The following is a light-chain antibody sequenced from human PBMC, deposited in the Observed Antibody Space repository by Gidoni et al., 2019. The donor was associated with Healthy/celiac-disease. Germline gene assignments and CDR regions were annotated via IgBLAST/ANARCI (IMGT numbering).Light chain of an antibody. CDR2: GAS. Sequence: EIVMTQSPATLSVSQGERATLSCRASQSVSSNLAWYQQKPGQAPRLLIYGASTRATGIPARCSGSRSGTEFTLTISSLQSEDFAVYYCQQYNNRPPRTFGGXTKVEIK. V-gene: IGKV3-15*01. CDR1: QSVSSN. J-gene: IGKJ4*01. CDR3: QQYNNRPPRT.